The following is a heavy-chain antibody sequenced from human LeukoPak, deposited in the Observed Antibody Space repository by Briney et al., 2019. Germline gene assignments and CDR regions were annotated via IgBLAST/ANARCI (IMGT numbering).Heavy chain of an antibody. V-gene: IGHV4-34*01. CDR3: ARATPPDCSSTSCYFGYFDY. Sequence: SETLSLTCAAYGGSFSGYYWSWIRQPPGKGLEWIGEINHSGSTTYSPSLKSRVTMSVDTSRNQFSLKLTSVTAADTAVYYCARATPPDCSSTSCYFGYFDYWGQGNLVTVSS. CDR1: GGSFSGYY. J-gene: IGHJ4*02. D-gene: IGHD2-2*01. CDR2: INHSGST.